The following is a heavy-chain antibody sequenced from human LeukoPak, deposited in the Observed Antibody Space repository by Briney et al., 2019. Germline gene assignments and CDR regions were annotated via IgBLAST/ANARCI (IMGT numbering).Heavy chain of an antibody. D-gene: IGHD3-3*01. CDR1: GGSISSYY. CDR3: ARLGGLRFLEWLPYYFDY. V-gene: IGHV4-59*01. J-gene: IGHJ4*02. CDR2: IYYSGST. Sequence: SETLSLTCTVSGGSISSYYWSWIRQPPGKGLEWIGYIYYSGSTNYNPSLKSRVTISVDTSKNQFSLKLSSVTAADTAVYYCARLGGLRFLEWLPYYFDYWGQGTLVTVSS.